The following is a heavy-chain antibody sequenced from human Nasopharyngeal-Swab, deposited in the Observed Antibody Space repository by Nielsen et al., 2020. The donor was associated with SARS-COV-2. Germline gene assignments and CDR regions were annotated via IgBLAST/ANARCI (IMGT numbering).Heavy chain of an antibody. CDR2: ISYDGSNK. D-gene: IGHD2-2*01. V-gene: IGHV3-30*18. J-gene: IGHJ3*02. CDR1: GFTFSPHG. CDR3: AKNGGADIAVVPAAIVSSFDI. Sequence: GGSLRLSCAASGFTFSPHGMPWVRQAPGMGPEWVAVISYDGSNKYYADSVKGRFTISRDNSKNTLYLQMNSLRAEDTAVYYCAKNGGADIAVVPAAIVSSFDIWGQGTMVTVSS.